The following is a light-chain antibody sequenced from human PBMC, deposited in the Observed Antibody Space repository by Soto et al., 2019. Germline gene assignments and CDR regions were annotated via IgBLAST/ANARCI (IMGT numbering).Light chain of an antibody. V-gene: IGLV2-23*02. CDR2: EVT. Sequence: QSVLTQPASVSGSPGQSITISCTGTRADVGGYNFVSWYQQHPGKAPTLIISEVTNRPSGVSNRFSGSKSGNTASLTISGLQADDEAYYYCCSYVGIRNFVFGGGTKLTVL. CDR1: RADVGGYNF. J-gene: IGLJ2*01. CDR3: CSYVGIRNFV.